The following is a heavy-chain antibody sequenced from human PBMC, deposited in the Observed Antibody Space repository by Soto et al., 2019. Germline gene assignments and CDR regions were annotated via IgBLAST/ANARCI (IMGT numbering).Heavy chain of an antibody. Sequence: QVQLVESGGGVVQPGRSLRLSCAASGFTFDTYGMHWVRQAPGKGLEWVAAISDDGSKTYYGDSVKGRFTFSRDNSKSTLSLQMNSLRPEDTALYYCARDFRQWCLDYWGQGILVTVSS. CDR2: ISDDGSKT. CDR1: GFTFDTYG. D-gene: IGHD2-15*01. CDR3: ARDFRQWCLDY. V-gene: IGHV3-30*03. J-gene: IGHJ4*02.